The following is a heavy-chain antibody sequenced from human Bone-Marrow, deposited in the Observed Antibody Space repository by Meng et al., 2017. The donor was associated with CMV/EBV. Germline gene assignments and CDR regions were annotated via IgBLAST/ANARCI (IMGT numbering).Heavy chain of an antibody. CDR2: IRYDGSNK. D-gene: IGHD3-10*01. Sequence: GASLKISCAASGLTFSSYGMHWVRQAPGKGLEWVAFIRYDGSNKYYADSVKGRFTISRDNSKNTLYLQMNSLRAEDTAVYYCAKGDVLLWFGKGYYGMAVWGQGPTVTCYS. CDR1: GLTFSSYG. J-gene: IGHJ6*01. CDR3: AKGDVLLWFGKGYYGMAV. V-gene: IGHV3-30*02.